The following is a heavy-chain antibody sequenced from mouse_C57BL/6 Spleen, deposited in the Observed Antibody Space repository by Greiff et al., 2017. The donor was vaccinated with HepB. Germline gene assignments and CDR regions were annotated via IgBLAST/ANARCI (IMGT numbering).Heavy chain of an antibody. V-gene: IGHV1-81*01. CDR1: GYTFTSYG. D-gene: IGHD1-1*01. CDR3: ARSTKLITTVVDFDY. CDR2: IYPRSGNT. J-gene: IGHJ2*01. Sequence: QVQLKQSGAELARPGASVKLSCKASGYTFTSYGISWVKQRTGQGLEWIGEIYPRSGNTYYNEKFKGKATLTADKSSSTAYMELRSLTSEDSAVYFCARSTKLITTVVDFDYWGQGTTLTVSS.